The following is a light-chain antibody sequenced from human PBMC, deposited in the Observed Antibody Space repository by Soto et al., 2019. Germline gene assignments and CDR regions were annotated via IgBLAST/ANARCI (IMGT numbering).Light chain of an antibody. CDR2: AAA. CDR1: HSIGTY. V-gene: IGKV1-39*01. Sequence: DIQMTQSPSSLSASVGDRVTITCRAGHSIGTYLNWYQHIAGKAPNLLIYAAASLQSGVPSRFSGSGSGADCTLTITRLQPEDFATYYRQQTYSLPRTFGHGTKVEIK. J-gene: IGKJ2*01. CDR3: QQTYSLPRT.